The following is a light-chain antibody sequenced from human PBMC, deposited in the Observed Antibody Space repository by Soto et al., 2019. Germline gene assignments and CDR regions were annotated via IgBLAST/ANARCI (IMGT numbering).Light chain of an antibody. CDR2: GIS. Sequence: IVLTQSRGTLSSSPGERATPGYKAGQSVSSSYLAWYQQKPGQAPTLLIYGISNTATAVPDRFSGSGSGTDFTLTITRLDPEDFAVYYCQQRSNWPPKITFGQGTRVEIK. CDR3: QQRSNWPPKIT. J-gene: IGKJ5*01. CDR1: QSVSSSY. V-gene: IGKV3D-20*02.